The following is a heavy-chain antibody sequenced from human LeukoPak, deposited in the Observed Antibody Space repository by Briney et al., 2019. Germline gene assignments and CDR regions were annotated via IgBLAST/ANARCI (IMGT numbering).Heavy chain of an antibody. V-gene: IGHV4-59*01. D-gene: IGHD6-6*01. J-gene: IGHJ4*02. CDR3: ARGGSRSYTSSTLDY. CDR2: ISYSGST. CDR1: GGSINAYY. Sequence: SETLSLTCSVSGGSINAYYWNWIRQSPGKGLEWIGSISYSGSTNYNPSLKSRVTIPMDTSKNRFSLKVSSVIPADTAMYYCARGGSRSYTSSTLDYWGQGTLVTVSS.